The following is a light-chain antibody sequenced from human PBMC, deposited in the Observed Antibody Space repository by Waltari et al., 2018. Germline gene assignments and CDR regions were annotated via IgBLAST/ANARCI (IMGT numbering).Light chain of an antibody. V-gene: IGLV1-51*01. J-gene: IGLJ3*02. CDR2: ENN. CDR3: GSWDSSLNAWV. CDR1: YSHIGNNY. Sequence: QSVLTQPPSVSAAPGQKVTISCSGSYSHIGNNYVSWYQQLPGTAPKLLIYENNKRPSGIPDRFSGSQSDTSATLGITGLQTGDEADYYCGSWDSSLNAWVFGGGTKVTVL.